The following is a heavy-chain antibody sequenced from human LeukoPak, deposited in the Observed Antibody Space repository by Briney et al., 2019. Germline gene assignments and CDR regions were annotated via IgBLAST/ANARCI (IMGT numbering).Heavy chain of an antibody. CDR1: GYSISSGYY. CDR2: IYHSGST. D-gene: IGHD2-2*01. V-gene: IGHV4-38-2*01. CDR3: ARIFPDIVVVPAAEGYYYMGV. Sequence: SETLSLTCAVSGYSISSGYYWGWIRQPPGKGLEWIGSIYHSGSTYYNPSLKSRVTISVDTSKNQFSLKLSSVTAADTAVYYCARIFPDIVVVPAAEGYYYMGVWGKGTTVTVSS. J-gene: IGHJ6*03.